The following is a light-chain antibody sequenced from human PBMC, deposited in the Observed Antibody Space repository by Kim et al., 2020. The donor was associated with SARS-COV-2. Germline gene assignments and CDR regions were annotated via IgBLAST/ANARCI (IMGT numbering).Light chain of an antibody. CDR1: QSISDW. CDR2: RAS. V-gene: IGKV1-5*03. Sequence: SVVDRVTITCRSSQSISDWLAWYQQKPGRAPKRLIYRASRLDSGVPSRFSGSGSETEFSLTISSLQPDDFATYYCQQYRTYPPLTFGGGTKVDIK. J-gene: IGKJ4*01. CDR3: QQYRTYPPLT.